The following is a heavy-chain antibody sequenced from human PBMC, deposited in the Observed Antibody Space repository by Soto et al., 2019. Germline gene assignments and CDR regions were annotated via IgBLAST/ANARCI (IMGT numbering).Heavy chain of an antibody. Sequence: PGESLKISCQGSGYSFISYWIGWVRQMPGKGLELMGVIYPADSTVRYSPSFQGQVTISVDKSISTAYLQWSSLKPSDTAMYYCARHTSDRYGPDYWGQGTLVTVS. D-gene: IGHD5-18*01. CDR1: GYSFISYW. J-gene: IGHJ4*02. CDR3: ARHTSDRYGPDY. V-gene: IGHV5-51*01. CDR2: IYPADSTV.